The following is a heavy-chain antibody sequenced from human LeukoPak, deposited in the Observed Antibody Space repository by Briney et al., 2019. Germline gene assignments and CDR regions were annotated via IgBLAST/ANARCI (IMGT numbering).Heavy chain of an antibody. Sequence: ASVKVSCKASGYTFTSYGISWVRQAPGQGLEWMGWISAYNGNTNYAQKLQGRVTITADESTSTAYMELSSLRSEDTAVYYCARGSEGLSPRRDYGDYVFVRWGQGTLVTVSS. J-gene: IGHJ4*02. CDR3: ARGSEGLSPRRDYGDYVFVR. CDR2: ISAYNGNT. CDR1: GYTFTSYG. V-gene: IGHV1-18*01. D-gene: IGHD4-17*01.